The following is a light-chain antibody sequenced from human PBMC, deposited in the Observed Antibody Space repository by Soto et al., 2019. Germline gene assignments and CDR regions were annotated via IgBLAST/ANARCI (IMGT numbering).Light chain of an antibody. V-gene: IGLV1-40*01. CDR1: SSNIGAGYD. Sequence: QSVLTQPPSVSGAPGQRVTISCTGSSSNIGAGYDVHWYQQLPGTAPKLLIYGNSNRPSGVPDRFSGSKSGTSGSLAITGIQAEDEADYYCQSYDSSLSGWVFGGGTKLTVL. CDR3: QSYDSSLSGWV. CDR2: GNS. J-gene: IGLJ3*02.